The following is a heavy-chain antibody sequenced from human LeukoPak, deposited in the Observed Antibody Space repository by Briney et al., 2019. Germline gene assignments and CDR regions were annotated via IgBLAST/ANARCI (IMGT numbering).Heavy chain of an antibody. J-gene: IGHJ4*02. CDR1: GFTFSSYA. D-gene: IGHD5-18*01. V-gene: IGHV3-30*04. CDR3: AREGWIQLWLGYFDY. CDR2: ISYDGSNK. Sequence: GGSLRVSCAASGFTFSSYAMHCVRQAPGKGLERVAFISYDGSNKYYADSVKGRFTISRDNSKNTLYLQMNSLRAEDTAVYYCAREGWIQLWLGYFDYWGQGTLVTVSS.